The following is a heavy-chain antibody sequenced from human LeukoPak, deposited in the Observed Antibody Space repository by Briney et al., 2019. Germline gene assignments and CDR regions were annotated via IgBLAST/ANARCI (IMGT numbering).Heavy chain of an antibody. J-gene: IGHJ4*02. D-gene: IGHD1-26*01. Sequence: PGGSLKLSCAASGFTFSGSAIHWVRQASGKGLEWVGRIRNKANDYATAYAASVKGRFTISRDDSKNTAYLQMNSLKTEDTAVYYCTRLAGIAAATTGIDNWGQGTLVSVSP. V-gene: IGHV3-73*01. CDR2: IRNKANDYAT. CDR1: GFTFSGSA. CDR3: TRLAGIAAATTGIDN.